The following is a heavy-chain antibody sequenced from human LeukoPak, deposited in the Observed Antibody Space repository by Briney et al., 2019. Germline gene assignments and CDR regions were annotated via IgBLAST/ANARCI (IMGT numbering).Heavy chain of an antibody. CDR3: ARVWLTDPKGY. Sequence: QTGGSLRLSCAVSGFTFSSYSMNWVRQAPGKGLEWVSYISSSSSSIYYADSVKGRFTISRDNAKNSLYLQMNSLRAEDTAVYYCARVWLTDPKGYWGQGTLVTVSS. J-gene: IGHJ4*02. CDR2: ISSSSSSI. D-gene: IGHD3-16*01. V-gene: IGHV3-48*01. CDR1: GFTFSSYS.